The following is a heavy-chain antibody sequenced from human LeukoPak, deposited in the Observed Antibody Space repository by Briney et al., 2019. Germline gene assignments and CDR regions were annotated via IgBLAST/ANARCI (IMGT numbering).Heavy chain of an antibody. D-gene: IGHD3-9*01. J-gene: IGHJ4*02. Sequence: SETLSLTCTVSGGSISSSSYYWGWIRQPPGRGLEWIGSIYYSGSTYYNPSLKSRVTISVDTSKNQFSLKLSSVTAADTAVYYCASQTGYYSPLDYWGQGTLVTVSS. CDR1: GGSISSSSYY. V-gene: IGHV4-39*01. CDR3: ASQTGYYSPLDY. CDR2: IYYSGST.